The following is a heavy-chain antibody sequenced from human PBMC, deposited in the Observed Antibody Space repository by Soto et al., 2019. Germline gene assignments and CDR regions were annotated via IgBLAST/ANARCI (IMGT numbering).Heavy chain of an antibody. CDR2: ISYDGSNK. V-gene: IGHV3-30*18. Sequence: QVQLVESGGGVVQPGRSLRLSCAASGFTFSSYGMHWVRQAPGKGLEWVAVISYDGSNKYYSDSVKGRFTISRDNSKNTLYLQMNSLRAEDTAVYYCAKCVWSNWNYYYYYGMDVWGQGTTVTVSS. J-gene: IGHJ6*02. CDR3: AKCVWSNWNYYYYYGMDV. D-gene: IGHD1-20*01. CDR1: GFTFSSYG.